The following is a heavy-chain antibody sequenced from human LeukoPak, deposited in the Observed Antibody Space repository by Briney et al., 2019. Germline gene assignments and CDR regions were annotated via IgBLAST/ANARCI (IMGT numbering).Heavy chain of an antibody. Sequence: SETLSLTCTVSGGSISSYYWSWIRQPPGKGLECIGYISYSGSTNYNPSLKRRVTISVDTSKNQFSLKLSSVTAADTAVYYCASFHSSGWPTFDYWGQGTLVTVSS. CDR3: ASFHSSGWPTFDY. V-gene: IGHV4-59*01. D-gene: IGHD6-19*01. CDR1: GGSISSYY. CDR2: ISYSGST. J-gene: IGHJ4*02.